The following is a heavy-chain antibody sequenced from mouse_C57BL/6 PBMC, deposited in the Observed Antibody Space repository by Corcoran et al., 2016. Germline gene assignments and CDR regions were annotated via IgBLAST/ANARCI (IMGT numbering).Heavy chain of an antibody. V-gene: IGHV9-3*01. Sequence: QIQLVQSGPELKKPGETVKISCKASGYTFTTYGMSWVKQAPGKGLKWMGWINTYSGVPTYADDFKGRFAFSLETSASTAYLQINNLKNEDTATYFCARSSYDYGGAMDYWGQGTSVTVSS. D-gene: IGHD2-4*01. J-gene: IGHJ4*01. CDR1: GYTFTTYG. CDR3: ARSSYDYGGAMDY. CDR2: INTYSGVP.